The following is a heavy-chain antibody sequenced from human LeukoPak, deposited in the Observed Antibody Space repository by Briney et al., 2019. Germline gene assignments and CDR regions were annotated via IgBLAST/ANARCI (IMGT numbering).Heavy chain of an antibody. CDR1: GFTFDDYA. J-gene: IGHJ6*03. CDR2: SFHSGGT. V-gene: IGHV4-30-2*05. Sequence: LRLSCAASGFTFDDYAMHWVRQAPGKGLEWIGYSFHSGGTYYNPSLKSRLTISVDTTKNQFSLKLRSVTAADTAVYYCAREYSAFDLHYYFYMDVWGKGTTVTVSS. D-gene: IGHD5-12*01. CDR3: AREYSAFDLHYYFYMDV.